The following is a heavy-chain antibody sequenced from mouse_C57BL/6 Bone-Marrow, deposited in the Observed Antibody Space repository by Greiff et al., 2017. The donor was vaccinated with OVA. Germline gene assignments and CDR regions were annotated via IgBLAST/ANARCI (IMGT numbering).Heavy chain of an antibody. D-gene: IGHD2-10*02. CDR2: IYPGSGNT. CDR3: AREYLYYFDD. J-gene: IGHJ2*01. Sequence: QVQLPQSGPALVQPGASVKISCTASGSTFTDYSLNWVKQRPGQGLEWIGWIYPGSGNTKYNAKFKGKATLTVDTSSSTAYMQLSSLTSEDSAVYFGAREYLYYFDDWGKGTTRTVSS. CDR1: GSTFTDYS. V-gene: IGHV1-84*01.